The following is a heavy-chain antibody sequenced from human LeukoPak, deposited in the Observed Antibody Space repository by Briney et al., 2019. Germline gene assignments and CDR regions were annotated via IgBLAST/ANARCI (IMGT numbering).Heavy chain of an antibody. CDR3: AKAKGGDWLTAPDN. CDR2: ISWNSGSI. CDR1: GFTFDDYA. D-gene: IGHD3-9*01. V-gene: IGHV3-9*01. J-gene: IGHJ4*02. Sequence: GGSLRLSCAASGFTFDDYAMHWVRQAPGKGLEWVSGISWNSGSIGYADSVKGRFTISRDNAKNSMYLQMNSLRAEDTALYYCAKAKGGDWLTAPDNWGQGTLVTVSS.